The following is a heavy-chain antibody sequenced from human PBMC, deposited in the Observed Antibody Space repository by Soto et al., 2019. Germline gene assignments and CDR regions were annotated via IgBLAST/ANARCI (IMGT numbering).Heavy chain of an antibody. CDR3: AKAQGDI. CDR2: ISWNSATI. V-gene: IGHV3-9*01. Sequence: VQLVESGGGLVQPGRSLRLSCVASGVTFDDYAMHWVRQAPGKGLEWVSGISWNSATIVYADSVKGRFTISRDNAKNSLYLQINSLRAEDTALYYCAKAQGDIWGQGTMVTVSA. CDR1: GVTFDDYA. J-gene: IGHJ3*02.